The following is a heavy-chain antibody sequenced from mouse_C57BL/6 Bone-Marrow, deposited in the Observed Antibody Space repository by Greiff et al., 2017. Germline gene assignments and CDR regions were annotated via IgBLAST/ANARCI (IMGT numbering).Heavy chain of an antibody. V-gene: IGHV1-42*01. J-gene: IGHJ4*01. Sequence: EVQLQQSGPELVKPGASVKISCKASGYSFTGYYMNWVKQSPEKSLEWIGEINPSTGGTTYNQKFKAKATLTVDKSSSTAYMQLRSLTSEDSAVYYCANSNYANHAMDYWGQGTSVTVSS. CDR2: INPSTGGT. CDR1: GYSFTGYY. D-gene: IGHD2-5*01. CDR3: ANSNYANHAMDY.